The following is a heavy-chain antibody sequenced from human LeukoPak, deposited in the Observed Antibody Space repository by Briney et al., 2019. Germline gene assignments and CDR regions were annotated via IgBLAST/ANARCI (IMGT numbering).Heavy chain of an antibody. Sequence: SETLSLTCTVSGGSISSYYWNWIRQPAGKGLEWIGRIYISGGTNYNPSLKSRVTISADTSKNQFSLKLTSVTAADTAVYYCARTPGSWQFNKWGQGTLVTVSS. D-gene: IGHD1-14*01. CDR3: ARTPGSWQFNK. J-gene: IGHJ4*02. CDR1: GGSISSYY. CDR2: IYISGGT. V-gene: IGHV4-4*07.